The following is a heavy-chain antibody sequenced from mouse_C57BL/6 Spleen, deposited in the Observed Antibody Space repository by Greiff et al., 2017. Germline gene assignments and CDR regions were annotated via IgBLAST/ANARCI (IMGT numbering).Heavy chain of an antibody. Sequence: LQESGAELVRPGASVTLSCKASGYTFTDYEMHWVKQTPVHGLEWIGAIDPETGGTAYNQKFKGKAILTADKSSSTAYMELRSLTSEDSAVYYCTDYYGSSYVWYFDVWGTGTTVTVSS. J-gene: IGHJ1*03. D-gene: IGHD1-1*01. CDR1: GYTFTDYE. CDR2: IDPETGGT. V-gene: IGHV1-15*01. CDR3: TDYYGSSYVWYFDV.